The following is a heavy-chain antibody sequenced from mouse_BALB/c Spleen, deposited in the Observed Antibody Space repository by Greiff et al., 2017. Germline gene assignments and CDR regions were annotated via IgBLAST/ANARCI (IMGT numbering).Heavy chain of an antibody. CDR3: ARYGNYEGYAMDY. J-gene: IGHJ4*01. V-gene: IGHV1-82*01. D-gene: IGHD2-1*01. CDR2: IYPGDGDT. Sequence: VKLMESGPELVKPGASVKISCKASGYAFSSSWMNWVKQRPGQGLEWIGRIYPGDGDTNYNGKFKGKATLTADKSSSTAYMQLSSLTSVDSAVYFCARYGNYEGYAMDYWGQGTSVTVSS. CDR1: GYAFSSSW.